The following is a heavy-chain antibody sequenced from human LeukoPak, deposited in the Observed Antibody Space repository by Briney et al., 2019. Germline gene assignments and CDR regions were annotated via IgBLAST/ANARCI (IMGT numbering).Heavy chain of an antibody. CDR1: GGSIRSSSYY. CDR3: ASNWGGDEYYFDY. V-gene: IGHV4-39*01. J-gene: IGHJ4*02. D-gene: IGHD7-27*01. CDR2: IYYSGST. Sequence: SETLSLTCTVSGGSIRSSSYYWGWIRQPPGKGLEWIASIYYSGSTYYNPSLKSRVTITVDTSKNQFSLRLSSVTAADTAVYYCASNWGGDEYYFDYWGQGSLVTVSS.